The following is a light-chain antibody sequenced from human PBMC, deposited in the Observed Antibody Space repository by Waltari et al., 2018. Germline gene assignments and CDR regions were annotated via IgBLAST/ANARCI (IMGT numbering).Light chain of an antibody. CDR3: QQYGSSPET. Sequence: IVLTQSPRTLPLSPGERATLSCRASQSVSNSFLAWYQQKPGQAPRLLIYGASSRATGIPGRFSGSGSGTDFTLTISRLEPEDFTVYYCQQYGSSPETFGQGTKVEIK. CDR1: QSVSNSF. J-gene: IGKJ1*01. CDR2: GAS. V-gene: IGKV3-20*01.